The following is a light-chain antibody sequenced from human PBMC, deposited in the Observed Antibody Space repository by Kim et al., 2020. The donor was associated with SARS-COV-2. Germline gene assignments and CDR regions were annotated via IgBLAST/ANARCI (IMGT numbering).Light chain of an antibody. J-gene: IGKJ4*01. V-gene: IGKV1-27*01. Sequence: SASVGNRVTITRRARQGIRNYLAWYQQKPGKGPNLLIYAASTLQLGVPSRFSGSGSGTDFTLTISSLQPEDVATYYCQKYNSIPLTFGGGTKVEI. CDR3: QKYNSIPLT. CDR2: AAS. CDR1: QGIRNY.